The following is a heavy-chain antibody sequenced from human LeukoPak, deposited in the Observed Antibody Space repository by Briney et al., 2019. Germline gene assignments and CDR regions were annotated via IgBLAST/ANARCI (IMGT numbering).Heavy chain of an antibody. J-gene: IGHJ6*03. V-gene: IGHV4-34*01. CDR2: INHSGST. D-gene: IGHD2-15*01. CDR1: GGSFSGYY. Sequence: SETLSLTCAVYGGSFSGYYWSWIRQPPGKGLEWIGEINHSGSTNYNPSLKSRVTISVDTSKNQFSLKLSSVAAADTAVYYCARGYSSGYYYYMDVWGKGTTVTVSS. CDR3: ARGYSSGYYYYMDV.